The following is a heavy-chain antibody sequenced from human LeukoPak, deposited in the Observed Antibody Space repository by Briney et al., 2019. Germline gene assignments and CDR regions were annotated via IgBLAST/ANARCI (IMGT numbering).Heavy chain of an antibody. J-gene: IGHJ4*02. CDR3: ARDRYSAYDFSY. V-gene: IGHV4-4*07. Sequence: PSETLSLTCIVSGGSISSYYWNWIRQSAGKGLEWIGRFYSSVSTDYNPSLKSRVTISLDVSKNHVSLNLTSVTAADTAVYYCARDRYSAYDFSYWGQGALVTVSS. CDR1: GGSISSYY. D-gene: IGHD5-12*01. CDR2: FYSSVST.